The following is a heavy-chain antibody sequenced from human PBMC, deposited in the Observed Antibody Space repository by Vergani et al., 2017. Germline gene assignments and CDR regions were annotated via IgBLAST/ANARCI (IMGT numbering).Heavy chain of an antibody. J-gene: IGHJ4*02. V-gene: IGHV1-18*04. D-gene: IGHD3-10*01. CDR2: IRADTGDT. Sequence: QVQLVQSGPEVKRPGASMKVSCKTSGYTFFNYGVNWIRRAPGQGFEWLGWIRADTGDTKYSERLQDRVTLTTDSSTNTAYMELRSLKSDDTAVYYCARDGTXYYGSGSFYLFDYWGQGTLVTVSS. CDR3: ARDGTXYYGSGSFYLFDY. CDR1: GYTFFNYG.